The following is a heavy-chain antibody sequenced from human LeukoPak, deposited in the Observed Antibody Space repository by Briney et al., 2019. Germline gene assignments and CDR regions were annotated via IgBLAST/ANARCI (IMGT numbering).Heavy chain of an antibody. V-gene: IGHV1-69*05. Sequence: SVKVSCKASGGTFSSYAISWVRQAPGQGLEWMGGIIPIFGTASYAQKFQGRVTITTDESTSTAYMELSSLRSEDTAVYYCASSFYDFWSGSGDYWGQGTLVTVSS. J-gene: IGHJ4*02. CDR1: GGTFSSYA. CDR3: ASSFYDFWSGSGDY. D-gene: IGHD3-3*01. CDR2: IIPIFGTA.